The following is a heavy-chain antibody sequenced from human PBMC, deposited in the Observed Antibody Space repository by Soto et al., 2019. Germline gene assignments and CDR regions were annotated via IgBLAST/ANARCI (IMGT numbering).Heavy chain of an antibody. CDR3: AKNYQAYCGGDCYSYYFDY. V-gene: IGHV3-30*17. CDR1: GFPFDDFA. J-gene: IGHJ4*02. Sequence: PGGSLRLSCTGSGFPFDDFAINWVRQAPGKGLEWVAVISYDGSNKYFADSVKGRFTISRDNSKNTLYLQMNSLRAEDTAVYYCAKNYQAYCGGDCYSYYFDYWGQGTLVTVSS. D-gene: IGHD2-21*02. CDR2: ISYDGSNK.